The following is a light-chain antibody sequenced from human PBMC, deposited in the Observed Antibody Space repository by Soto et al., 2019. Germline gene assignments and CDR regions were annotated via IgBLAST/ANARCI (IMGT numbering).Light chain of an antibody. Sequence: QSALTQPPSASGSPGQSVTISCTGTSSDVGGYNYVSWYQQHPGKAPKLIIYEVSERPSGVPDRFPGSKSGNTASLTVSGLQAEDEADYYCSSYVGSNNLIFGGGTKLAVL. CDR1: SSDVGGYNY. J-gene: IGLJ2*01. V-gene: IGLV2-8*01. CDR3: SSYVGSNNLI. CDR2: EVS.